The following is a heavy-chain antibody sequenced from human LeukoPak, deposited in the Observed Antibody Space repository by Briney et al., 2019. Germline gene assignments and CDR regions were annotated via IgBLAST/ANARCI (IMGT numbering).Heavy chain of an antibody. V-gene: IGHV4-39*07. J-gene: IGHJ5*02. CDR1: GGSISSSSYY. CDR3: ARGMADPGSYYFWFDP. D-gene: IGHD1-26*01. CDR2: IYYSGST. Sequence: PSETLSLTCTVSGGSISSSSYYWGWIRQPPGKGLEWIGSIYYSGSTYYNPSLKSRVTISVDTSKNQFSLKLSSVTAADTAVYYCARGMADPGSYYFWFDPWGQGTLVTVSS.